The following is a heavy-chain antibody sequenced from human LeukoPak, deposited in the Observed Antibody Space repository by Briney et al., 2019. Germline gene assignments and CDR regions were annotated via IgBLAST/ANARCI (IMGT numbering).Heavy chain of an antibody. V-gene: IGHV4-59*11. CDR2: IFHTGGT. CDR1: GASMTSHY. D-gene: IGHD6-6*01. Sequence: SETLSLTCTVSGASMTSHYWTWMRQDPGTGLEWIGNIFHTGGTSYNPALESRVTISLDTSNNQFSLKMTSVTPADTAVYYCAKEGGPARPGLDSWGQGTLVTVSS. CDR3: AKEGGPARPGLDS. J-gene: IGHJ4*02.